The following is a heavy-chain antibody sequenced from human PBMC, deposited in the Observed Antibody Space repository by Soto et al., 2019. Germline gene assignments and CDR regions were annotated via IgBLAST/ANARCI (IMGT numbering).Heavy chain of an antibody. J-gene: IGHJ4*02. D-gene: IGHD4-17*01. Sequence: QVQLQESGPGLVKPSQTLSLTCTVSGGSISSGAYYWSWVRQPPGKGLEWIGYIYYSGSTYYNPSLKSRVTISLDSXKNQFALKLSSVTATDTAVYYCARDNYGDTYYFDYWGQGTLVTVSS. CDR3: ARDNYGDTYYFDY. CDR2: IYYSGST. V-gene: IGHV4-30-4*01. CDR1: GGSISSGAYY.